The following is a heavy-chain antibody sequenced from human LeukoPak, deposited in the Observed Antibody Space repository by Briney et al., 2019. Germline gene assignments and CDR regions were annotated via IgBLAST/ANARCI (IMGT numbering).Heavy chain of an antibody. J-gene: IGHJ3*02. D-gene: IGHD6-6*01. Sequence: GGSLRLSCAASGFTFSSYWMHWVRQAPGMGLVWVSRIKSDGSSTSYADSVKGRFTISRDNAKNTLYLQMNSLRAEDTAVYYCARRSAARDAFDIWGQGTMVTGSS. CDR3: ARRSAARDAFDI. CDR1: GFTFSSYW. CDR2: IKSDGSST. V-gene: IGHV3-74*01.